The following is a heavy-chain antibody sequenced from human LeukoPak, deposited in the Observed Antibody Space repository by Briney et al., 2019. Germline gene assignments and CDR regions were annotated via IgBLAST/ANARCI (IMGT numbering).Heavy chain of an antibody. J-gene: IGHJ6*03. D-gene: IGHD3-16*01. CDR1: GGSFSGYY. Sequence: SETLSLTCAVYGGSFSGYYWSWIRQPPGKGLEWIGEINHSGSTNYNPFLKSRVTISVDTSKNQFSLKLSSVTAADTAVYYCARGPWGGFYYYYMDVWGKGTTVTVSS. CDR3: ARGPWGGFYYYYMDV. CDR2: INHSGST. V-gene: IGHV4-34*01.